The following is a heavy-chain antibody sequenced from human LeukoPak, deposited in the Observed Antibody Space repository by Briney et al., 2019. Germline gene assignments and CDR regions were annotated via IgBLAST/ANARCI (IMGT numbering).Heavy chain of an antibody. V-gene: IGHV3-73*01. D-gene: IGHD3-16*01. CDR3: ARLGGSPPYFDY. J-gene: IGHJ4*02. CDR1: GFSFSGSA. Sequence: GGSLRLSCAASGFSFSGSAILWVRQASGKGLEWVGHIRRKGNDYATAYTASVKGRFTISRDDSNNTAFLQMDSLKTEDTAVYFCARLGGSPPYFDYWGQGTLVTVSS. CDR2: IRRKGNDYAT.